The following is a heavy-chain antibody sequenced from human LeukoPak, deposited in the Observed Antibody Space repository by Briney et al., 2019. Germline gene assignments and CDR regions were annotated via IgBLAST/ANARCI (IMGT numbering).Heavy chain of an antibody. Sequence: ASVKVSCKASGYTFTGYYIHWMRQAPGQGLEWMGWMNPNRGETSYAQKFQGRVTMTRDTPINTAYMELSGLTSDDTAVYYCGRRRIDCSDTGCYVDYWGQGTLVTVSS. D-gene: IGHD2-15*01. J-gene: IGHJ4*02. CDR3: GRRRIDCSDTGCYVDY. CDR2: MNPNRGET. V-gene: IGHV1-2*02. CDR1: GYTFTGYY.